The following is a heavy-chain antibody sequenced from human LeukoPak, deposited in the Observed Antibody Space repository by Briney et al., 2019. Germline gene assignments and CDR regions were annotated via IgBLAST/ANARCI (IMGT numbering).Heavy chain of an antibody. J-gene: IGHJ4*02. V-gene: IGHV4-34*01. CDR2: INHSGST. Sequence: SETLSLTCAVYGGSFSGYYWSWIRQPPGKGLEWIGEINHSGSTNYNPSLKSRVTISVATSKNQFSLKLSSVTAADTAVYYCASLLWFGESVTDYWGQGTLVTVSS. D-gene: IGHD3-10*01. CDR1: GGSFSGYY. CDR3: ASLLWFGESVTDY.